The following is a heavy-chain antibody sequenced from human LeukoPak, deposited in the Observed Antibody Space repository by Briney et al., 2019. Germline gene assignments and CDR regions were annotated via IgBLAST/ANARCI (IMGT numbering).Heavy chain of an antibody. V-gene: IGHV3-7*01. CDR1: GFTFSDYW. CDR3: ARDYAGNGYGDHWAY. Sequence: GGSLRLSCAASGFTFSDYWMSWVRQAPGAGLEWVATIREDGSEKYYADSVWGRFTIPRDNTKNSLNLQMNSLRAEDTAVYYCARDYAGNGYGDHWAYWGQGTLVTVSS. CDR2: IREDGSEK. J-gene: IGHJ4*02. D-gene: IGHD4-17*01.